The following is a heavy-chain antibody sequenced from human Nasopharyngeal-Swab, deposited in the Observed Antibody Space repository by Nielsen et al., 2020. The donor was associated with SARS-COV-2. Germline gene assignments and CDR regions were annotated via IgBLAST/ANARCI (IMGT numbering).Heavy chain of an antibody. CDR2: ISYDGSNK. J-gene: IGHJ4*02. V-gene: IGHV3-30*04. Sequence: GESLKISCAASGFTFSSYAMHLVRQAPGKGLEWVAVISYDGSNKYYADSVKGRFTISRDNSKNTLYLQMNSLRAEDTAVYYCARPYSGSYSNYFDYWGQGTLVTVSS. D-gene: IGHD1-26*01. CDR3: ARPYSGSYSNYFDY. CDR1: GFTFSSYA.